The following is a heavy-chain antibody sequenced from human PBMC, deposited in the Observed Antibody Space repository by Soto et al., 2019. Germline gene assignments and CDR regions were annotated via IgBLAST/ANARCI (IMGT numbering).Heavy chain of an antibody. V-gene: IGHV3-30*18. J-gene: IGHJ3*02. Sequence: QVQLVESGGGVVQPGRSLRLSCAASGFTFSSYGMHWVRQAPGKGLEWVAVISYDGRSKYYADSVQGRFTISRDNSKNPLYLQMNSLRAEDTAVYYCAQERYYYASWDAFDIWGQGTMVTVSP. CDR1: GFTFSSYG. CDR2: ISYDGRSK. CDR3: AQERYYYASWDAFDI. D-gene: IGHD3-10*01.